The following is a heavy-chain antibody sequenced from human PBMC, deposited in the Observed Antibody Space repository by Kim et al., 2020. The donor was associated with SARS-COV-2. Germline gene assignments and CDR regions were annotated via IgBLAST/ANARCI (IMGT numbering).Heavy chain of an antibody. J-gene: IGHJ3*02. D-gene: IGHD6-13*01. CDR1: GYSFTSYW. CDR3: ASKLSSYKRSWHNAFHM. V-gene: IGHV5-51*01. CDR2: IYPGDSET. Sequence: GESLKISCKGFGYSFTSYWIGWVRQMPGKGLQWMGIIYPGDSETRYSPSFQGQVTISADKSISTTYLQWNSLMASDTATYYCASKLSSYKRSWHNAFHMW.